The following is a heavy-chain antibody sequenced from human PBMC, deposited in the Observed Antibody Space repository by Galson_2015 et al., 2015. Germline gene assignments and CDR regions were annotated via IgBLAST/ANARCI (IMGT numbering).Heavy chain of an antibody. CDR1: GVTFSSYG. CDR3: ATLFGYYDSSGYYYDYYYYGMDV. Sequence: ALRLSCAASGVTFSSYGMHWGRQAPGKGLEWVAVISYDGSNNYYADSVKGRFTISRDNSKNTLYLQMNSLRAEDTAVYYCATLFGYYDSSGYYYDYYYYGMDVWGQGTTVTVSS. V-gene: IGHV3-30*03. D-gene: IGHD3-22*01. J-gene: IGHJ6*02. CDR2: ISYDGSNN.